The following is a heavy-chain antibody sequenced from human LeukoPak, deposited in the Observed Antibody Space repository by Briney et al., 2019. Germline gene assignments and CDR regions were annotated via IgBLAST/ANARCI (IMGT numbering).Heavy chain of an antibody. CDR3: ARGFYDSSGYSHDAFDV. CDR2: MNPTGGKT. D-gene: IGHD3-22*01. CDR1: GYTFTSYTSYD. J-gene: IGHJ3*01. V-gene: IGHV1-8*01. Sequence: ASVKVSCKASGYTFTSYTSYDINWVRQASGQGLEWMGWMNPTGGKTGYAQMFQSRVTMTWDTSLNTVYMELSGLTSEDTAVYYCARGFYDSSGYSHDAFDVWGQGSMVTVSS.